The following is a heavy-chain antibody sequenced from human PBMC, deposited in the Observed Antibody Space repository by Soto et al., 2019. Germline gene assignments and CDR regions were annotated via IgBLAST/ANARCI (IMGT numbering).Heavy chain of an antibody. D-gene: IGHD1-1*01. CDR1: GFTFSSYS. CDR2: ISSSSSYI. Sequence: PGGSLRLSCAASGFTFSSYSMNWVRQAPGKGLEWVSSISSSSSYIYYADSVKGRFTISRDSSSQTLYLQMNSLRPDDTAMYYCARDGVSSTDYTWNYGTYFDYWGPGALVTVSS. J-gene: IGHJ4*02. V-gene: IGHV3-21*01. CDR3: ARDGVSSTDYTWNYGTYFDY.